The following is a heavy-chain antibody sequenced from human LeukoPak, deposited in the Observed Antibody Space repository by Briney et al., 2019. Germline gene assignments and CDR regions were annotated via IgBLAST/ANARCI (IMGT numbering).Heavy chain of an antibody. D-gene: IGHD6-13*01. J-gene: IGHJ4*02. CDR1: GFPFGSHA. CDR2: ISSSGTSK. Sequence: GGSLRLSCAASGFPFGSHAMKWVRQAPGKGLEWVSVISSSGTSKYYIDSVEDRFTISRDNAKNSLYLQMNSLRAEDTALYYCAKDRAAAAGTGSNWGQGTLVTVSS. CDR3: AKDRAAAAGTGSN. V-gene: IGHV3-23*01.